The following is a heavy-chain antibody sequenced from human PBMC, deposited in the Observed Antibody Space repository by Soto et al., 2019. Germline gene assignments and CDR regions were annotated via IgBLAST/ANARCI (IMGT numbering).Heavy chain of an antibody. V-gene: IGHV3-7*01. CDR2: IKQDGSEK. CDR1: GFTFSTYW. D-gene: IGHD6-19*01. CDR3: ARVYPGSGWPYHYYGMDV. Sequence: GGSLRLCCVASGFTFSTYWMSWVRQAPGKGLEWVANIKQDGSEKYYVDSVKDRFTISRDNAKNSLYLQMNSLRAEDSAVYYCARVYPGSGWPYHYYGMDVWGQGTTVTVSS. J-gene: IGHJ6*02.